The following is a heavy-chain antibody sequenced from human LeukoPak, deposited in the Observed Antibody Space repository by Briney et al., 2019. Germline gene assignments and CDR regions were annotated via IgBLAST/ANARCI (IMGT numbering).Heavy chain of an antibody. J-gene: IGHJ6*02. CDR3: ARDATGDYSPFGMDV. CDR2: IYTSGST. Sequence: SQTLSLTCTVSGGSISSGSYYWSWIRQPAGKGLEWIGRIYTSGSTNYNPSLKSRVTISVDTSKNQFSLKLSSVTAADTAVYYCARDATGDYSPFGMDVWGQGTTVTVSS. D-gene: IGHD4-17*01. V-gene: IGHV4-61*02. CDR1: GGSISSGSYY.